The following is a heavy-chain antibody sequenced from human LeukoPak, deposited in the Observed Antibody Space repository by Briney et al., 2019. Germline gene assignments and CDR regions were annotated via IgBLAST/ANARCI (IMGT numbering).Heavy chain of an antibody. CDR1: GYTLTELS. V-gene: IGHV1-24*01. CDR2: FDPEDGET. CDR3: ATSPTYIAAAGYYFDH. Sequence: SVKVSCKVSGYTLTELSMHWVRQAPGKGLEWMGGFDPEDGETIYAQKFQGRVTMTEDTSTDTAYMELSSLRSEDTAVYYCATSPTYIAAAGYYFDHWGQGTLVTVSS. J-gene: IGHJ4*02. D-gene: IGHD6-13*01.